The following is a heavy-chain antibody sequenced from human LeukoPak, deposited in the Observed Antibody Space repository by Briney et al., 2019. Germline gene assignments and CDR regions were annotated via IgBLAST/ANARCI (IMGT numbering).Heavy chain of an antibody. V-gene: IGHV1-2*02. CDR3: ARFGTDALDI. CDR1: GYTFTGYY. J-gene: IGHJ3*02. Sequence: ASVKVSCKASGYTFTGYYMHWVRQAPGQGLEWMGWMHPDSGDTKCAQKFQGRLTMTRDTSISTGYMELTRLRSDDTAIYYCARFGTDALDIWGQGTMVTVSS. D-gene: IGHD1-14*01. CDR2: MHPDSGDT.